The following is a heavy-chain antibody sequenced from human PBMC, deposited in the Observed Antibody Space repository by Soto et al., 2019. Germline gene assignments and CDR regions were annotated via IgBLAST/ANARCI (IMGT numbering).Heavy chain of an antibody. CDR1: GFTFSNAW. V-gene: IGHV3-15*07. Sequence: GGSLRLSCAASGFTFSNAWMNWVRQAPGKGLEWVGRIKSKTDGGTTDYAAPVKGRFTISRDDSKNTLYLQMNSLKTEDTAVYYCTTDTYYDSSGYYGTAQGEYFDYWGQGTLVTVSS. CDR3: TTDTYYDSSGYYGTAQGEYFDY. D-gene: IGHD3-22*01. CDR2: IKSKTDGGTT. J-gene: IGHJ4*02.